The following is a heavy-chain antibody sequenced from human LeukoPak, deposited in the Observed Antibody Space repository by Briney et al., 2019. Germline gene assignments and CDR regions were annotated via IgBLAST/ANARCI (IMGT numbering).Heavy chain of an antibody. Sequence: GGSLRLSCAASGFTFSSYAMHWVRQAPGKGLEWVAVISYDGSNKYYADSVKGRFTISRDNSKNTLYLQMNSLRAEDTAVYYCAKAAPTVVTHWGQGTLVTVSS. J-gene: IGHJ4*02. CDR3: AKAAPTVVTH. CDR1: GFTFSSYA. CDR2: ISYDGSNK. V-gene: IGHV3-30-3*01. D-gene: IGHD4-23*01.